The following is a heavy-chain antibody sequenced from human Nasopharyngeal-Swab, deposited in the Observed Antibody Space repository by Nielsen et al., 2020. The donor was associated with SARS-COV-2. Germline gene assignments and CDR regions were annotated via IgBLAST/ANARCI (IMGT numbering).Heavy chain of an antibody. Sequence: GESLKISCAASRFTFSSYSMNWVRQAPGKGLEWVSYISSSSSTIYYADSVKGRFTISRDNAKNSLYLQMNSLRDEDTAVYYCARRDTGGMDVWGQGTTVTVSS. J-gene: IGHJ6*02. V-gene: IGHV3-48*02. D-gene: IGHD5-18*01. CDR1: RFTFSSYS. CDR3: ARRDTGGMDV. CDR2: ISSSSSTI.